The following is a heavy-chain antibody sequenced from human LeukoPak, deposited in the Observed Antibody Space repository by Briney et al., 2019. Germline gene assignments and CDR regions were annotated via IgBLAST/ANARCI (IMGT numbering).Heavy chain of an antibody. J-gene: IGHJ4*02. V-gene: IGHV4-34*01. D-gene: IGHD6-6*01. CDR3: AREGVIAARPGLDY. CDR2: INHSGST. Sequence: SETLSLTCAVDGGSFSGYYWSWIRQPPGKGLEWIGEINHSGSTNYNPSLKSRVTISVDTSKNQFSLKLSSVTAADTAVYYCAREGVIAARPGLDYWGQGTLVTVSS. CDR1: GGSFSGYY.